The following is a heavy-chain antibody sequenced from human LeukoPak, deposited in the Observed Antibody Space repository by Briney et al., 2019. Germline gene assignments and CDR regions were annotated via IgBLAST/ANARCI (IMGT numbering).Heavy chain of an antibody. CDR2: INAGNGNT. V-gene: IGHV1-3*01. CDR3: ARDPADSSGYMDY. J-gene: IGHJ4*02. CDR1: GYTFTSYA. Sequence: ASVKVSCKASGYTFTSYAMHWVRQAPGQRLEWMGWINAGNGNTKYSQKFQGRVTMTRDTSTSTVYMELSSLRSEDTAVYYCARDPADSSGYMDYWGQGTLVTVSS. D-gene: IGHD3-22*01.